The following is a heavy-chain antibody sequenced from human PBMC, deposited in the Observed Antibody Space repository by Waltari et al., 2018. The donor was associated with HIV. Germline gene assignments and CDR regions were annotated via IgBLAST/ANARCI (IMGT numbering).Heavy chain of an antibody. V-gene: IGHV1-3*01. CDR1: GYTFTSYA. Sequence: QVQLVQSGAEVKKPGASVKVSCKASGYTFTSYAMHWGRQAPGQRLEWMGWINAGNGNTKDSQKVQGRVTITRDTSESTAYMELSSLRSEDTAVYYCARDIPRMGIDYWGQGTLVTVSS. D-gene: IGHD2-15*01. CDR2: INAGNGNT. CDR3: ARDIPRMGIDY. J-gene: IGHJ4*02.